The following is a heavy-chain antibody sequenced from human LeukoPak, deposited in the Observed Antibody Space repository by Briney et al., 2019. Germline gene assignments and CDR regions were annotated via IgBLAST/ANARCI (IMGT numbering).Heavy chain of an antibody. J-gene: IGHJ4*02. D-gene: IGHD3-22*01. CDR2: INSDGSST. CDR3: ARKDYYDSSGYLADY. CDR1: GFTFSSYW. Sequence: PGGSLRLSCAASGFTFSSYWMHWVRQAPGKGLVWVSRINSDGSSTSYADSVKGRFTISRDNAKNTLYLQMNSLRAEDTAVYYCARKDYYDSSGYLADYWGQGTLVTVSS. V-gene: IGHV3-74*01.